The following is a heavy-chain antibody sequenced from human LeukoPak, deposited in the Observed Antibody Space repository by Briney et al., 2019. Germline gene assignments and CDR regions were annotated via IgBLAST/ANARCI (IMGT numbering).Heavy chain of an antibody. Sequence: ASVKVSCKASGYTFTIYYMHWVRQAPGQGLEWMGIINPSGGSTSYAQKFQGRVTMTRDTSTSTVYMELSSLRSEDTAVYYCARERTDGYKMYNWFDPWGQGTLVTVSS. CDR3: ARERTDGYKMYNWFDP. V-gene: IGHV1-46*01. J-gene: IGHJ5*02. CDR1: GYTFTIYY. CDR2: INPSGGST. D-gene: IGHD5-24*01.